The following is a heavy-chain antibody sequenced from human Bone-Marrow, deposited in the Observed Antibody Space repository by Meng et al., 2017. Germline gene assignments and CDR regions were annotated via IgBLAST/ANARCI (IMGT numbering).Heavy chain of an antibody. CDR3: ARDGITKLDY. V-gene: IGHV3-21*01. CDR2: ISPTSTNI. J-gene: IGHJ4*02. D-gene: IGHD1-14*01. CDR1: GFTFSSYA. Sequence: GGSLRLSCAASGFTFSSYAMSWVRQAPGKGLEWVSSISPTSTNIEYAESVKGRFTISRDNSKNTLYLQMNSLRAEDTAVYYCARDGITKLDYWGQGTLVTVSS.